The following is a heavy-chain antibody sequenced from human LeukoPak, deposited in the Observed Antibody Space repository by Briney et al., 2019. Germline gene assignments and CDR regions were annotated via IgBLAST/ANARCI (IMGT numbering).Heavy chain of an antibody. J-gene: IGHJ5*02. V-gene: IGHV1-2*02. Sequence: ASVKVSCKASGYTFTGYYMHWVRQAPGQGLEWMGWINPNSGGTNYAQKFQGRVTMTRDTSISTAYMELSRLRSDDTAVYYCARDIIAYCGGVCYSSEDWFDPWGQGTLVTVSS. D-gene: IGHD2-21*02. CDR3: ARDIIAYCGGVCYSSEDWFDP. CDR2: INPNSGGT. CDR1: GYTFTGYY.